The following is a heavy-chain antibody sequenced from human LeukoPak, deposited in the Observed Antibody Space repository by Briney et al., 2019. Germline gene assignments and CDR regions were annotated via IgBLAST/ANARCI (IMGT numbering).Heavy chain of an antibody. V-gene: IGHV4-39*02. CDR1: GGSISSSSYY. CDR2: IYYSGST. Sequence: SETLSLTCTVSGGSISSSSYYWGWIRQPPGKGLEWIGSIYYSGSTYYNPSLKSRVTISVDTSKNQFSLKLSSVTAADTAVYYCARDSINRFDYWGQGTLVTVSS. CDR3: ARDSINRFDY. J-gene: IGHJ4*02.